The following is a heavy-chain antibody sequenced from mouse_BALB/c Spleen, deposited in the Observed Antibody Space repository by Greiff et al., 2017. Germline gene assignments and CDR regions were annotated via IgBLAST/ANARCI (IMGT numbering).Heavy chain of an antibody. V-gene: IGHV10-1*02. Sequence: DVMLVESGGGLVQPKGSLKLSCAASGFTFNTYAMNWVRQAPGKGLEWVARVRSKSNNYATYYADSVKDRFTISRDDSQSMLYLQMNNLKTEDTAMYYCVRRGDGYSPFAYWGQGTLVTVSA. CDR1: GFTFNTYA. D-gene: IGHD2-3*01. J-gene: IGHJ3*01. CDR3: VRRGDGYSPFAY. CDR2: VRSKSNNYAT.